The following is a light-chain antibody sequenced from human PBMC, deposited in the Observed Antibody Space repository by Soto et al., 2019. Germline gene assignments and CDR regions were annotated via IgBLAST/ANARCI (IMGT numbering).Light chain of an antibody. CDR1: QTISIR. J-gene: IGKJ1*01. V-gene: IGKV1-39*01. CDR2: AAS. Sequence: DIQMTQSPSSLSASVGDSVSISCRASQTISIRLSWYQQEPGKAPRLLIYAASRLQSGVPSRFTGSGSGTDFTLTISGLQPEDFATYYCQQSHSRVTFGQGTKVDIK. CDR3: QQSHSRVT.